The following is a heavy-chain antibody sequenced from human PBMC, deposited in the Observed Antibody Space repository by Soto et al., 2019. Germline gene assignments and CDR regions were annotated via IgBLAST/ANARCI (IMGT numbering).Heavy chain of an antibody. J-gene: IGHJ4*02. CDR3: ARDSGYYGSGTASGY. CDR2: IIAIYGTA. D-gene: IGHD3-10*01. Sequence: SVKVSCKASGGTFSSYAISWVRQAPGQRLEWMGWIIAIYGTANYSQKFQGRVTITRDTSASTAYMELSSLRSEDTAVYYCARDSGYYGSGTASGYWGQGTLVTVSS. CDR1: GGTFSSYA. V-gene: IGHV1-69*05.